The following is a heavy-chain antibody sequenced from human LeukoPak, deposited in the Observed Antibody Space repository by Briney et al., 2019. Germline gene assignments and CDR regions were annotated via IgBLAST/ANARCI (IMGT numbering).Heavy chain of an antibody. Sequence: GRSLGLSCAASGFTFSSYAMHWVRQAPGKGLEWVAVISYDGSNKYYADSVKGRFTISRDNSKNTLYLQMNSLRAEDTAVYYCATTTLGGSYPFDYWGQGTLVTVSS. J-gene: IGHJ4*02. D-gene: IGHD1-26*01. V-gene: IGHV3-30-3*01. CDR3: ATTTLGGSYPFDY. CDR2: ISYDGSNK. CDR1: GFTFSSYA.